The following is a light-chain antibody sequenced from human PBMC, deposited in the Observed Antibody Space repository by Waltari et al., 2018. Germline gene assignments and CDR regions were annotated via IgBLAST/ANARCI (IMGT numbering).Light chain of an antibody. CDR1: SLRSYY. Sequence: SSELTQDPAVSVAMGQTVRITCQGDSLRSYYANWHQQRPGQAPILVMYDKNNRPSGVPDRFSGSTSDNTASLTITGAQAEDEASYYCHSRDASGVGGSFGGGTKLTVL. CDR3: HSRDASGVGGS. V-gene: IGLV3-19*01. J-gene: IGLJ2*01. CDR2: DKN.